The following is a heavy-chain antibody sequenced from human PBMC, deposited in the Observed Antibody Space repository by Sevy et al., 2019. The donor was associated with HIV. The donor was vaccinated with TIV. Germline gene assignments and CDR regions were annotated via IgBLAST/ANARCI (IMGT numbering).Heavy chain of an antibody. CDR2: ISSSSSYI. CDR1: GITFTIYT. CDR3: AREDSNGVCYSH. D-gene: IGHD2-8*01. J-gene: IGHJ4*02. V-gene: IGHV3-21*01. Sequence: LSLTCAASGITFTIYTMNWVRQAPGKGLEWVSSISSSSSYIYYADSVKGRFTTSRDNAKSSLYLQMNSLRAEDTAVYYCAREDSNGVCYSHWGQGTLVTVSS.